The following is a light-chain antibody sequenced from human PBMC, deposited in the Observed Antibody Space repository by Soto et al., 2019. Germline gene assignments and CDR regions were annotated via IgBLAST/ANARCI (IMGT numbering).Light chain of an antibody. CDR3: AAWDDSLSGVV. J-gene: IGLJ2*01. V-gene: IGLV1-47*01. CDR1: SSDVGGYNY. Sequence: QSALTQPASVSGSPGQSITISCTGTSSDVGGYNYVYWYQQLPGTAPKLLIYRNNQRPSGVSDRFSGSKSGTSASLAISGLRSEDEADYFCAAWDDSLSGVVFGGGTKLTVL. CDR2: RNN.